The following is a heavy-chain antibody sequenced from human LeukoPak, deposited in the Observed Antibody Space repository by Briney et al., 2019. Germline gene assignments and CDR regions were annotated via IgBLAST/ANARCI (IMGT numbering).Heavy chain of an antibody. V-gene: IGHV1-58*02. J-gene: IGHJ5*02. Sequence: ASVKVSCKASGYTFTGYYMHWVRQAPGQGLEWIGWIVVGSGNTNYAQKFQERVAITRDVSTSTAYMELSSLRSEDTAVYYCAALRQYCSSTSCYPLFDPWGQGTLVTVSS. D-gene: IGHD2-2*01. CDR3: AALRQYCSSTSCYPLFDP. CDR1: GYTFTGYY. CDR2: IVVGSGNT.